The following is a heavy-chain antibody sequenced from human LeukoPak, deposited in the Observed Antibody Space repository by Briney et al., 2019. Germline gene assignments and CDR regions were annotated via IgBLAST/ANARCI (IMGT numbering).Heavy chain of an antibody. V-gene: IGHV3-30*18. D-gene: IGHD6-19*01. CDR1: RFTFSRNA. CDR2: ISSDGHNK. J-gene: IGHJ4*02. Sequence: PGKSLRLSCAASRFTFSRNAMHWVRQAPGKGLEWVAVISSDGHNKYYTDSVKGRFTISRDNSKNTLYLQMSSLRAEDTGVYYCAKDPSSSGWYSYFDFWGQGTLVTVSS. CDR3: AKDPSSSGWYSYFDF.